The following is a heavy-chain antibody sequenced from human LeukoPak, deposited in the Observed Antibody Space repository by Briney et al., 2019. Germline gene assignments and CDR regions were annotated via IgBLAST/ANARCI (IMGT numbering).Heavy chain of an antibody. CDR3: AKGFSEEWLFDY. CDR2: ISGSGGST. J-gene: IGHJ4*02. V-gene: IGHV3-23*01. Sequence: GGSLRLSCAASGFTFSSFAMSWVRQAPGKGLEWVSAISGSGGSTYYADSVKGRFTISRDNSKNTLYLQMNSLRAEDTAVYYCAKGFSEEWLFDYWGQGTLVTVSS. CDR1: GFTFSSFA. D-gene: IGHD3-3*01.